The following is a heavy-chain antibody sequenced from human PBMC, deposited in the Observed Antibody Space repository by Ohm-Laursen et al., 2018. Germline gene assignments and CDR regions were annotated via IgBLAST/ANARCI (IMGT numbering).Heavy chain of an antibody. Sequence: SLRLSCAASGFTFDDYAMHWVRQAPGKGLEWVAVISYDGSNKYYADSVKGRFTISRDNSKNTLYLQMNSLRTEDTAVYYCAKDPSPVLRFLEWGVLDPWGQGTLVTVSS. CDR2: ISYDGSNK. V-gene: IGHV3-30*18. CDR1: GFTFDDYA. J-gene: IGHJ5*02. D-gene: IGHD3-3*01. CDR3: AKDPSPVLRFLEWGVLDP.